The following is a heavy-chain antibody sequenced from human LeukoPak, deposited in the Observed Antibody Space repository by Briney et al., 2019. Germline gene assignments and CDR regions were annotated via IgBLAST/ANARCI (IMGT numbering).Heavy chain of an antibody. CDR3: ARELQGSGFDP. D-gene: IGHD6-19*01. Sequence: PGGSLRLACAASGFTFSTFEMNWVRQAPGKGLEWVSYIGRSGGTADYADSVKGRFTISRDNARNSVYLQMNSLRAEDTSIYYCARELQGSGFDPWGQGTLVTVSS. V-gene: IGHV3-48*03. CDR2: IGRSGGTA. J-gene: IGHJ5*02. CDR1: GFTFSTFE.